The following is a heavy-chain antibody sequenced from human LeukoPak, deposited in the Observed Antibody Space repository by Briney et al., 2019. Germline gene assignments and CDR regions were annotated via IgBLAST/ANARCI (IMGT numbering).Heavy chain of an antibody. V-gene: IGHV3-21*01. D-gene: IGHD3-16*01. J-gene: IGHJ6*03. CDR3: ARGGGAYYYMAV. Sequence: GGSLRLSCAASGFTFTTRTMNWVRQAPGKGLEWVSSLSSSSSYIYYADSVKGRFTISRDNAKNSLYLQMNSLRAEDTAVYYCARGGGAYYYMAVWGKGTTVTVSS. CDR1: GFTFTTRT. CDR2: LSSSSSYI.